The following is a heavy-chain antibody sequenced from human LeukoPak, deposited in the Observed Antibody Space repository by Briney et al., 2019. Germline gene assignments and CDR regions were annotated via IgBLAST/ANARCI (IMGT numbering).Heavy chain of an antibody. D-gene: IGHD6-13*01. CDR1: GYTFTGYY. CDR3: ARDRHYWFPSIAAAGTGYYMDV. CDR2: INPNSGGT. J-gene: IGHJ6*03. V-gene: IGHV1-2*02. Sequence: ASVKVSCKASGYTFTGYYMHWVRQAPGQGLEWMGWINPNSGGTNYAQKFQGRVTMTRDTSISTAYMELSRLRSDDTAVYYCARDRHYWFPSIAAAGTGYYMDVWGKGTTVTVSS.